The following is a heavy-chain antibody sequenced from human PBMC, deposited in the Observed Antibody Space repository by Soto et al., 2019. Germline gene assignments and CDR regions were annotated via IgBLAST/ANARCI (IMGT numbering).Heavy chain of an antibody. CDR2: MWSDGRSK. Sequence: GGSLRLSCAGTGFTFSFYGIHWVRQAPGKGLEWVTLMWSDGRSKYYADSVKGRFTISRDNSKNTLFLQMNSLRPEDTGVYYCAKGQGGSPPGGMDVWGQGTTVTVSS. V-gene: IGHV3-33*06. D-gene: IGHD3-10*01. J-gene: IGHJ6*02. CDR3: AKGQGGSPPGGMDV. CDR1: GFTFSFYG.